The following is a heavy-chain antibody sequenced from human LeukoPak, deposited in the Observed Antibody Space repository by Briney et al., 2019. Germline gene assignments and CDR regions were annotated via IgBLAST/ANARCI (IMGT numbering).Heavy chain of an antibody. CDR3: ARGGSSEAFDI. CDR2: INANSGGT. V-gene: IGHV1-2*02. Sequence: ASVKVSCKASGYTFTGYYMHWVRQAPGQGLEWMGWINANSGGTNYAQKFQGRVTVTRDTSINTAYMELISLRSDDTAVYYCARGGSSEAFDIWGQGTMVTVSS. J-gene: IGHJ3*02. CDR1: GYTFTGYY.